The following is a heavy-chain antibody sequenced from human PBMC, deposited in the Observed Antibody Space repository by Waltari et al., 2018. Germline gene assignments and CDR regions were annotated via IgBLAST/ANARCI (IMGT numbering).Heavy chain of an antibody. V-gene: IGHV1-69*12. Sequence: QVQLVQSGAEVKKPGSSVKVSCKASGGTFSSYAISWVRQAPGQGLEWMGGINPIFGTANYAQKVQGMVTITADESTSTAYMELSSLRSEDTAVYYCARLEFRFRELSRFDIWGQGTMVTVSS. J-gene: IGHJ3*02. D-gene: IGHD3-10*01. CDR2: INPIFGTA. CDR3: ARLEFRFRELSRFDI. CDR1: GGTFSSYA.